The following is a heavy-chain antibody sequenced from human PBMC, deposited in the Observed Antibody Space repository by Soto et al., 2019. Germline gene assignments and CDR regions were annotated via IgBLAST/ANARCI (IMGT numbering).Heavy chain of an antibody. Sequence: AAVKVSCKASGCTFTGYYMHWVRQAPGQGLEWMGWIDPNSGGTNYAQKFQGRVTMTRDTSISTAYMELSRLRSDDTAVYYCARLGSPYYDFWSGGYYYYGMDVWGQGTTVTVSS. CDR1: GCTFTGYY. CDR2: IDPNSGGT. V-gene: IGHV1-2*02. CDR3: ARLGSPYYDFWSGGYYYYGMDV. D-gene: IGHD3-3*01. J-gene: IGHJ6*02.